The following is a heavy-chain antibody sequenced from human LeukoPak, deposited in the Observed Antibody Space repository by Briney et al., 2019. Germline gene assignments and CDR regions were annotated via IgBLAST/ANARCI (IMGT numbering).Heavy chain of an antibody. J-gene: IGHJ3*02. CDR3: ARESLKGSTTDGFGI. V-gene: IGHV3-53*01. Sequence: GGSLRLSCAASGFTVSSNYMSWVRQAPGKGLEWVSVMRSGGTTSYADSVKGRFTISRDSSKNMLYLQMNSLRAEDTAMYYCARESLKGSTTDGFGIWGQGTVVTVSS. D-gene: IGHD5/OR15-5a*01. CDR1: GFTVSSNY. CDR2: MRSGGTT.